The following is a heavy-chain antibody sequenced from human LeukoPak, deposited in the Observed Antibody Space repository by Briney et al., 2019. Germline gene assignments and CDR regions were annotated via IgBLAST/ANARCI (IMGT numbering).Heavy chain of an antibody. D-gene: IGHD3-22*01. Sequence: SGGSLRLSCAASGFTFSSYAMSWVRQAPGKGLEWVSAIGGSGGSTYYADSVKGRFTISRDNSKNTLYLQMNSLRAEDTAVYYCAKDPYYYDSSGYYRYYFDYWGQGTLVTVSS. CDR1: GFTFSSYA. V-gene: IGHV3-23*01. J-gene: IGHJ4*02. CDR2: IGGSGGST. CDR3: AKDPYYYDSSGYYRYYFDY.